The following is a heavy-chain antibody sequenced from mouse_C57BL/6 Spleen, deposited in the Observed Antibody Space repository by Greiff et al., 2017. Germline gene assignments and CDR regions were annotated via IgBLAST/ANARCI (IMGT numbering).Heavy chain of an antibody. CDR1: GYTFTSYW. J-gene: IGHJ4*01. CDR2: IDPSDSYT. D-gene: IGHD1-1*01. CDR3: ARGGAIVATNGAMDY. V-gene: IGHV1-69*01. Sequence: QVQLQQPGAELVMPGASVKLSCKASGYTFTSYWMHWVKQRPGQGLEWIGKIDPSDSYTNYNQKFKGKATLTVDKSSSTAYMQLSSLTSEDSAVYYCARGGAIVATNGAMDYWGTGTSVTVAT.